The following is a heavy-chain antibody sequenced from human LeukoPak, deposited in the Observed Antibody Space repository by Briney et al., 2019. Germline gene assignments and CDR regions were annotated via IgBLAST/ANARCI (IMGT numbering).Heavy chain of an antibody. Sequence: PGGSLRLSCAASGFTFSSYAMSWVRQAPGKGLEWVSAISGSGGSTYYADSEKGRFTISRDNSKNTLYLQMNSLRAEDTAVYYCAKAYYYDSSGYYPTEDYWGQGTLVTVSS. D-gene: IGHD3-22*01. J-gene: IGHJ4*02. V-gene: IGHV3-23*01. CDR1: GFTFSSYA. CDR2: ISGSGGST. CDR3: AKAYYYDSSGYYPTEDY.